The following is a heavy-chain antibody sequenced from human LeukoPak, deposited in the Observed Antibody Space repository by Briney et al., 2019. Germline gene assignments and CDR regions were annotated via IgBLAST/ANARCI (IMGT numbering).Heavy chain of an antibody. J-gene: IGHJ4*02. V-gene: IGHV3-33*08. CDR2: IRYDGSYK. D-gene: IGHD6-13*01. CDR3: ARGPGGGNSWYDY. Sequence: GRSLILSCGAGEFTFSSFGMHWVRQAPGKGLEWVAVIRYDGSYKYYADSVKGRFTISRDNSKNTLYLEMNSLRAEDTAVYYCARGPGGGNSWYDYWGQGTLVTVSS. CDR1: EFTFSSFG.